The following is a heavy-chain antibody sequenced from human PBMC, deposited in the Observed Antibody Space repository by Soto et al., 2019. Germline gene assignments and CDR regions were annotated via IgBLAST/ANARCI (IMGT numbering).Heavy chain of an antibody. CDR3: AVSPPYDFWSGYSSGGYYYMDV. D-gene: IGHD3-3*01. CDR1: GGTFSSYT. V-gene: IGHV1-69*02. J-gene: IGHJ6*03. CDR2: IIPILGIA. Sequence: SVKVSCKASGGTFSSYTISWVRQAPGQGLEWMGRIIPILGIANYAQKFQGRVTITADKSTSTAYMELSSLRSEDTAVYYCAVSPPYDFWSGYSSGGYYYMDVWGKGTTVTV.